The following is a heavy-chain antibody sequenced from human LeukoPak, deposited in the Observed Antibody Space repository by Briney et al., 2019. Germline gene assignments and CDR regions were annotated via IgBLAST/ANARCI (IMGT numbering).Heavy chain of an antibody. CDR3: ARRLYIVRGAFDI. J-gene: IGHJ3*02. D-gene: IGHD2/OR15-2a*01. CDR1: GFTFSTFA. V-gene: IGHV3-23*01. Sequence: GGSLRLSCAASGFTFSTFAMIWVRQPPGKGLEWVSSIFPSGGEIHYADSVRGRFTISRDNSKSTLSLQMNSLRAEDTAMYFCARRLYIVRGAFDIWGQGTMVTVSS. CDR2: IFPSGGEI.